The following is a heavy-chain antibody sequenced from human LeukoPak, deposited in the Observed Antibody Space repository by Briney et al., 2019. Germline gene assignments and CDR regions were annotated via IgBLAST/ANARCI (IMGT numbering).Heavy chain of an antibody. D-gene: IGHD3-10*01. CDR1: GFTFSSYA. CDR2: ISYDGSNK. Sequence: GGSLRLSCAASGFTFSSYAMHWVRQAPGKGLEWVAVISYDGSNKYYADSVKGRFTISRDNSKNTLYLQMNSLRAEDTAVYYCARGQYYYGSGSLYFDYWGQGTLVTVSS. V-gene: IGHV3-30*04. J-gene: IGHJ4*02. CDR3: ARGQYYYGSGSLYFDY.